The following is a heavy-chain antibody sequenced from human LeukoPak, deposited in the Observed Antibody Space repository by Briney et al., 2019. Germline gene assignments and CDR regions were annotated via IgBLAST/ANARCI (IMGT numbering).Heavy chain of an antibody. V-gene: IGHV3-53*01. CDR3: ARDSVGAEADAFDI. J-gene: IGHJ3*02. D-gene: IGHD1-26*01. CDR1: GFTVSSNY. CDR2: IHKSAIT. Sequence: GGSLRLSCAASGFTVSSNYMTWVRQAPGKGLEWVSVIHKSAITYYADTVKGRFTISRDNSKNTLYLQMNSLRAEDTAVYYCARDSVGAEADAFDIWGQGTMVTVSS.